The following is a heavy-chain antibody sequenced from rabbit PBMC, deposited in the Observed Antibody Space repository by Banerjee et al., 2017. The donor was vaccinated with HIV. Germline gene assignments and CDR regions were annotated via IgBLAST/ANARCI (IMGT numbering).Heavy chain of an antibody. Sequence: QQQLEESGGGLVKPGGTLTLTCKASGIDFSNHYYMCWVRQAPGKGLELIACIVTSTGSTWYASWVNGRFTISRSTSLNTVDLKMTSLTAADTATYFCARSLYAGYAGYDYAHRGLVLWGQGTLVTVS. D-gene: IGHD6-1*01. J-gene: IGHJ3*01. CDR2: IVTSTGST. CDR1: GIDFSNHYY. V-gene: IGHV1S43*01. CDR3: ARSLYAGYAGYDYAHRGLVL.